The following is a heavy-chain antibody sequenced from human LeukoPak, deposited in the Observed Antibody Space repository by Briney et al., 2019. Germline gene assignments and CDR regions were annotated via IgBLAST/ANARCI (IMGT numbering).Heavy chain of an antibody. CDR2: IYTSGST. Sequence: SETLSLTCTVSGGSISSYYWSWIRQPAGKGLEWIGRIYTSGSTNYNPSLKSRVTMSVDTSKNQSSLKLSSVTAADTAVYYCARDYRRDYDFWSGYYTGFNAFDIWGQGTMVTVSS. J-gene: IGHJ3*02. CDR1: GGSISSYY. CDR3: ARDYRRDYDFWSGYYTGFNAFDI. V-gene: IGHV4-4*07. D-gene: IGHD3-3*01.